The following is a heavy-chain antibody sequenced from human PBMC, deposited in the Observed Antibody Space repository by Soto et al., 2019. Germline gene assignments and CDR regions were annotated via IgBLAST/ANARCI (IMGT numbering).Heavy chain of an antibody. CDR2: ISGSGGST. V-gene: IGHV3-23*01. CDR1: GFTFSSYA. D-gene: IGHD5-18*01. CDR3: AKDFPQYSYGSYFDH. Sequence: PGGSLRLSCAAPGFTFSSYAMSWVRQAPGKGLEWVSAISGSGGSTYYADSVKGRFTISRDNSKNTLYLQMNSLRAEDTAVYYCAKDFPQYSYGSYFDHWGQGTLVTVSS. J-gene: IGHJ4*02.